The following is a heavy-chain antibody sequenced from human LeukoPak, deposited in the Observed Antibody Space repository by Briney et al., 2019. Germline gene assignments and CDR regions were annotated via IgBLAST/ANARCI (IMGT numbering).Heavy chain of an antibody. CDR2: IKQDGSEK. Sequence: GGSLRLSCAASGFTFSSYAMSWVRQAPGKGLEWVANIKQDGSEKYYVDSVKGRFTISRDSAKNSLYLQMNSLRAEDTAVYYCARDYDFWSGYVDAFDIWGQGTMVTVSS. D-gene: IGHD3-3*01. V-gene: IGHV3-7*01. CDR1: GFTFSSYA. CDR3: ARDYDFWSGYVDAFDI. J-gene: IGHJ3*02.